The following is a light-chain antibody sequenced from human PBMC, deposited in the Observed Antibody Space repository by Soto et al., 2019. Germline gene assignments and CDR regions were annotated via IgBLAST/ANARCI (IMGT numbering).Light chain of an antibody. V-gene: IGKV3-11*01. CDR1: QRISSY. J-gene: IGKJ1*01. Sequence: EIVLTQSPATLSLSAGARATLSCRASQRISSYLAWYQHKPGQAPRLLIYDASNRATGIPARFSGSGSGTEFTLTISSLEPEDFAVYYCQQRNNWQSFGQGTKVDIK. CDR3: QQRNNWQS. CDR2: DAS.